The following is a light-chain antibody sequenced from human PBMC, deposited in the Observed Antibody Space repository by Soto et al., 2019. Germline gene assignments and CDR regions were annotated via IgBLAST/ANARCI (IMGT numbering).Light chain of an antibody. V-gene: IGKV3-20*01. J-gene: IGKJ4*01. CDR1: QSVSSNY. CDR2: HAS. CDR3: QQYEA. Sequence: EIVLTQSPGTLSLSPGERATLSCRASQSVSSNYLAWYQQKPGQAPSLLIYHASSRATGIPDRFSGSGSGTDFTLTISRLEPEDFAVYYCQQYEAFGGGPKVEIK.